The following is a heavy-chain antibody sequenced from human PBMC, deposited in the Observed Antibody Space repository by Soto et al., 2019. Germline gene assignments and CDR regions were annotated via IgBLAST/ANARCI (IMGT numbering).Heavy chain of an antibody. CDR2: VYYSGDT. V-gene: IGHV4-59*02. CDR3: ARSGYCRGGGCSNWFGP. CDR1: GDSVSFYY. D-gene: IGHD2-15*01. Sequence: SETLSLTCTVSGDSVSFYYWSWIRQPPGKGLEWIGYVYYSGDTNYNPSHKSRVTISVDRSKNQLSLKLSSMTAADTAVYYCARSGYCRGGGCSNWFGPWGQGFLVTVSS. J-gene: IGHJ5*02.